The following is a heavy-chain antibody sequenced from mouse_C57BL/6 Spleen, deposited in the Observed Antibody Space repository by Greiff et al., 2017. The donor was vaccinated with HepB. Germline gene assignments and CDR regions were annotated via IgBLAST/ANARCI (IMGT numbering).Heavy chain of an antibody. V-gene: IGHV5-6*01. CDR2: ISSGGSYT. D-gene: IGHD1-1*01. Sequence: EVKLVESGGDLVKPGGSLKLSCAASGFTFSSYGMSWVRQTPEKRLEWVATISSGGSYTYYQDSVKGRFTISRDNAKNTLYLQMSSLKSEDTAMYYCARQGVITTVVDHYAMDYWGQGTSVTVSS. J-gene: IGHJ4*01. CDR3: ARQGVITTVVDHYAMDY. CDR1: GFTFSSYG.